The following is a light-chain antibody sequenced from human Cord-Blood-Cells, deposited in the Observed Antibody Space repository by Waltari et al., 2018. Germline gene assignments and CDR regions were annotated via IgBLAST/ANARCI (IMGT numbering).Light chain of an antibody. CDR2: DVS. J-gene: IGLJ3*02. V-gene: IGLV2-14*01. CDR3: SSYTSSSSWV. CDR1: SSDVGGYNY. Sequence: QSALTQPASVSGSPGQSITIPCTGTSSDVGGYNYVSWYQQHPGKAPKLMIYDVSNRPSGVSNRFSGSKSGNTASLTISELQAEDEADYYCSSYTSSSSWVFGGGTKLTVL.